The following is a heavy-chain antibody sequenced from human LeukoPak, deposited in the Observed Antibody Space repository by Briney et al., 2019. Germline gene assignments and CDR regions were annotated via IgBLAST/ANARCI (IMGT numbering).Heavy chain of an antibody. V-gene: IGHV3-48*03. CDR3: ARTVARIGY. J-gene: IGHJ4*02. CDR1: GFTFSSYE. D-gene: IGHD4-23*01. CDR2: INSSGSTI. Sequence: GGSLRLSCAASGFTFSSYEMNWVRQAPGKGLEWVSHINSSGSTIYYTDSVKGRFTISRDNSKNLLYLQMNSLRAEDTAIYYCARTVARIGYWGQGTLVTVSS.